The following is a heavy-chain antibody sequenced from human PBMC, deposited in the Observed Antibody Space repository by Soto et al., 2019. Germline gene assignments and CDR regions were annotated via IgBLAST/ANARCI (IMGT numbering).Heavy chain of an antibody. D-gene: IGHD3-3*01. J-gene: IGHJ5*02. CDR2: ISGSGGST. V-gene: IGHV3-23*01. CDR1: GFTFSSYA. CDR3: AKDRIFGVGNWFDP. Sequence: HPGWSLRLSCAASGFTFSSYAMSWVRQAPGKGLEWVSAISGSGGSTYYADSVKGRFTISGDNSKNTLYLQMNSLRAEDTAVYYCAKDRIFGVGNWFDPWGQGTLVTASS.